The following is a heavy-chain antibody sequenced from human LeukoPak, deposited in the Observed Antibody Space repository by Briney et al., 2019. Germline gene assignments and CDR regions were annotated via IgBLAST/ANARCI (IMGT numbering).Heavy chain of an antibody. CDR2: IYHSGST. CDR1: GYSISSGYY. CDR3: ARRAGYCSGGSCYFYWFDP. D-gene: IGHD2-15*01. V-gene: IGHV4-38-2*02. Sequence: SETLSLTCTVSGYSISSGYYWGWIRQPPGKGLEWIGSIYHSGSTYYNPSLKSRVTISVDTSKNQFSLELSSVTAADTAVYYCARRAGYCSGGSCYFYWFDPWGQGTLVTVSS. J-gene: IGHJ5*02.